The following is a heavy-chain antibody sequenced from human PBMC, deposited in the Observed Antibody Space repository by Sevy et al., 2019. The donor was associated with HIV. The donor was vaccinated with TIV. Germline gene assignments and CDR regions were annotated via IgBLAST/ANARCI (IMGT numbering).Heavy chain of an antibody. CDR2: IRSKAYGGTT. J-gene: IGHJ4*02. CDR3: TRGMKARPRDWNPFDY. D-gene: IGHD1-1*01. CDR1: GFTFGDYA. V-gene: IGHV3-49*03. Sequence: GGSLRLSCTASGFTFGDYAMSWFRQAPGKGLEWVGFIRSKAYGGTTEYAASVKGRFTISRDDSKSMAYLQMNSLKTEDTAVYYCTRGMKARPRDWNPFDYWGQGTLVTVSS.